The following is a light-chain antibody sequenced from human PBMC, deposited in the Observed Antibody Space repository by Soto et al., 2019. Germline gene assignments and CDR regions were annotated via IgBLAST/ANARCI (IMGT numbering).Light chain of an antibody. Sequence: AIQMTQSPSSLSASVGDRVTITCRASQAIRNDLGWYQQKPGKAPNLLIFGASNLQVGVPVRFSASGSGTNFTLTISDLQPEDFASYYGYQYYTYPWTFGQGTKVDI. V-gene: IGKV1-6*01. CDR2: GAS. J-gene: IGKJ1*01. CDR1: QAIRND. CDR3: YQYYTYPWT.